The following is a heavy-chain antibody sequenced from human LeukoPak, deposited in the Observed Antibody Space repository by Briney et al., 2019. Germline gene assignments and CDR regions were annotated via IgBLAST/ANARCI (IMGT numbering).Heavy chain of an antibody. CDR1: GGSFSGYY. CDR2: INHSGST. Sequence: SETLSLTCAVYGGSFSGYYWSWIRQPPGKGLEWIGEINHSGSTNYNPSLKSRVTISVDTPKNQFSLKLSSVTAADTAVYYCARDRPGYCSGGSCYRKDKYYYYSYMDVWGKGTTVTVSS. V-gene: IGHV4-34*01. CDR3: ARDRPGYCSGGSCYRKDKYYYYSYMDV. D-gene: IGHD2-15*01. J-gene: IGHJ6*03.